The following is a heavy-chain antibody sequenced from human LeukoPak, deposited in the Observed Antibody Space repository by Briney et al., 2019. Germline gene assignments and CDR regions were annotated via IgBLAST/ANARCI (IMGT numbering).Heavy chain of an antibody. J-gene: IGHJ4*02. V-gene: IGHV1-2*06. CDR3: ARVVEYCSGSSCYYFDY. Sequence: ASVKVSCKASGYTFTGYYMHWVRQVPGQGLEWMGRINPNSGGTNYAQKFQGRVTMTRDTSISTAYMELSRLRSDDTAVYYCARVVEYCSGSSCYYFDYWGQGTLVTVSS. CDR2: INPNSGGT. D-gene: IGHD2-15*01. CDR1: GYTFTGYY.